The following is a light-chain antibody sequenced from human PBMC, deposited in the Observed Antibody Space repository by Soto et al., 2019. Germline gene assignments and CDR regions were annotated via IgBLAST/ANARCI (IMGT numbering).Light chain of an antibody. Sequence: QSVLTQPASVSGSPGQSITISCTGTSGDVFAYNYVSWYQQYPGKAPKLMIYEVNNRPSGVSYRFSGSKSGNTASLTISGLQAEDEADYYCSSYTDRSTNTWVFGGGTQLTVL. CDR2: EVN. CDR1: SGDVFAYNY. CDR3: SSYTDRSTNTWV. V-gene: IGLV2-14*01. J-gene: IGLJ3*02.